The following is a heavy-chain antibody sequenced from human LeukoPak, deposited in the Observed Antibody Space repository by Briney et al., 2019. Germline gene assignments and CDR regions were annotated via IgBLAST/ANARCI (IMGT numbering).Heavy chain of an antibody. CDR3: ARSGVTIFGVVIGGWYFDL. CDR1: GYTFTSYD. Sequence: GASVKVSCKASGYTFTSYDINWVRQATGQGLEWMGWMNPNSGNTGYAQKFQGRVTMTRNTSISTAYMELSSLRSEDTAVYYCARSGVTIFGVVIGGWYFDLWGRGTLVTVSS. CDR2: MNPNSGNT. D-gene: IGHD3-3*01. V-gene: IGHV1-8*01. J-gene: IGHJ2*01.